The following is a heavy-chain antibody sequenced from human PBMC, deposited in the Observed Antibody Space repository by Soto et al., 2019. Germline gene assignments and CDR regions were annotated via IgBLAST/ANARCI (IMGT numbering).Heavy chain of an antibody. D-gene: IGHD6-13*01. Sequence: GGSLRLSCAASGFTFGSYGMHWVRQAPGKGLEWVAVISYDGSNKYYADSVKGRFTISRDNSKNTLYLQMNSLRAEDTAVYYCAKDGPEAGLPRGYYYGMDVWGQGTTVTVSS. V-gene: IGHV3-30*18. CDR3: AKDGPEAGLPRGYYYGMDV. J-gene: IGHJ6*02. CDR2: ISYDGSNK. CDR1: GFTFGSYG.